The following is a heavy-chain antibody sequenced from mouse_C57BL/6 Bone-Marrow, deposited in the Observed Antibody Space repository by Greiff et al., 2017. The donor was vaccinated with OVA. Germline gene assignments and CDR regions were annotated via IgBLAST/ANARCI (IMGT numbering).Heavy chain of an antibody. V-gene: IGHV1-22*01. D-gene: IGHD2-4*01. CDR2: INPNNGGT. CDR3: ARRIYYDYGWFAY. Sequence: EVKLQESGPELVKPGASVKMSCKASGYTFTDYNMHWVKQSHGKSLEWIGYINPNNGGTSYNQKFKGKATLTVNKSSSTAYMELRSLTSEDSAVYYCARRIYYDYGWFAYWGQGTLVTVSA. J-gene: IGHJ3*01. CDR1: GYTFTDYN.